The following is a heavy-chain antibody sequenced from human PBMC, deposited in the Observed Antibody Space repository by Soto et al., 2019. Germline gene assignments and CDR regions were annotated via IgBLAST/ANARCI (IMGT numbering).Heavy chain of an antibody. V-gene: IGHV1-58*02. CDR1: GFTFTSSA. Sequence: ASVKVSCKASGFTFTSSAMQWVRQARGQRLEWIGWIVVGSGNTNYAQKFQERVTITRDMSTSTAYMELSSLRSEDTAVYYCAAVDVVVPAARGDAFDIWGQGTMVTVS. D-gene: IGHD2-2*01. CDR3: AAVDVVVPAARGDAFDI. J-gene: IGHJ3*02. CDR2: IVVGSGNT.